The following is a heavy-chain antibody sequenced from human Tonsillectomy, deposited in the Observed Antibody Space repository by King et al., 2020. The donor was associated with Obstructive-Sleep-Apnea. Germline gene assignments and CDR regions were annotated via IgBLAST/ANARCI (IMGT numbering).Heavy chain of an antibody. CDR3: AREGSSGYYSRSYYFDY. D-gene: IGHD3-22*01. Sequence: QLQESGPGLVKPSETQSLTCTVSGGSISTYYWSRIRQPAGKGLEWIGRLYTSGNINYNPSLKSRVTMSVDTSKNQFSLKLSSVTAADTAVYYCAREGSSGYYSRSYYFDYWGQGTLVTVSS. CDR1: GGSISTYY. CDR2: LYTSGNI. J-gene: IGHJ4*02. V-gene: IGHV4-4*07.